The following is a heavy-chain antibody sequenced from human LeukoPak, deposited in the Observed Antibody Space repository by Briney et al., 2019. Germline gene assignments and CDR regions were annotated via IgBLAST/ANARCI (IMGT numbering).Heavy chain of an antibody. CDR3: ASEIHDYNPHAFDY. Sequence: SETLSLTCTVSGGSISSYYWSWIRQPAGKGLEWIGRIYTSGSTNYNPSLKSRVTMSVDTSKNRFSLKLSSVTAADTAVYYCASEIHDYNPHAFDYWGQGTLVTVSS. V-gene: IGHV4-4*07. CDR2: IYTSGST. J-gene: IGHJ4*02. D-gene: IGHD5-24*01. CDR1: GGSISSYY.